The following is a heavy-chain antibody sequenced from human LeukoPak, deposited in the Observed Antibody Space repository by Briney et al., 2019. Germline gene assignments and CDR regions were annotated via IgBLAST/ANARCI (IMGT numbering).Heavy chain of an antibody. CDR3: AKDGPPSYYDGSGYYLGVFDY. Sequence: PGGSLRLSCAASGFTFSSYAMSWVRQAPGKGLEWVSAISGSGGSTYYADSVKGRFTISRDNSKNTLYLQMNSLRAEDTAVYYCAKDGPPSYYDGSGYYLGVFDYWGQGTLVTVSS. CDR1: GFTFSSYA. V-gene: IGHV3-23*01. D-gene: IGHD3-22*01. J-gene: IGHJ4*02. CDR2: ISGSGGST.